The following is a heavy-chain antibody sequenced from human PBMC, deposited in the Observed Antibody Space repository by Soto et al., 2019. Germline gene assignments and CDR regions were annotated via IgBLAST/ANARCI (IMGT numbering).Heavy chain of an antibody. CDR3: ARANYVSGRSRFDP. V-gene: IGHV4-31*02. Sequence: TLSLTLTVPVGSASSADHYWSFSRHRPGTGLEWIGYIYYTGSTYYNPSLKSRVSISVDTSKNQFSLNLTSLTAAETAMYYCARANYVSGRSRFDPWGQGTQVTASS. CDR1: VGSASSADHY. J-gene: IGHJ5*02. CDR2: IYYTGST. D-gene: IGHD3-16*01.